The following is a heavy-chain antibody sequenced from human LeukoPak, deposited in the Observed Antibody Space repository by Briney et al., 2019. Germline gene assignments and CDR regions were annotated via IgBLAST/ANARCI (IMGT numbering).Heavy chain of an antibody. Sequence: GGSLRLSCAASGFTVSSNYMSWVRQAPGKGLEWVSVIYSGGSTYYADSVKGRFTISRDNSKNTLYLQMNSLGAEDTAVYYCARVLSSWYSAAFDIWGQGTMVTVSS. CDR1: GFTVSSNY. D-gene: IGHD6-13*01. V-gene: IGHV3-66*01. CDR2: IYSGGST. CDR3: ARVLSSWYSAAFDI. J-gene: IGHJ3*02.